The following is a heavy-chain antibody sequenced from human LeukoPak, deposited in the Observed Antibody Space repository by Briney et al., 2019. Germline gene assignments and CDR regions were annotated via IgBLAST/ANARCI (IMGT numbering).Heavy chain of an antibody. J-gene: IGHJ6*03. CDR1: GGSFSGYY. V-gene: IGHV4-34*01. CDR2: INHSGST. Sequence: PSETLSLTCAVYGGSFSGYYWSWIRQPPGKGLEWVGEINHSGSTNYNPSLKSRLTISVDTSKNQFSLKLSSVTAADTAVYYCARGSSSSWYYYYYMDVWGKGTTVTVSS. CDR3: ARGSSSSWYYYYYMDV. D-gene: IGHD6-13*01.